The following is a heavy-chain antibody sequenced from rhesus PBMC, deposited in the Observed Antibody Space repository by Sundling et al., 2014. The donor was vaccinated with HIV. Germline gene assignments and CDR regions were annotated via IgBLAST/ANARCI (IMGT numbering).Heavy chain of an antibody. J-gene: IGHJ6*01. CDR1: GFTFDDFP. CDR2: ITWSGDTT. CDR3: ARAIWTGIYALDS. D-gene: IGHD3-3*01. V-gene: IGHV3-201*01. Sequence: EVQLVESGGGVVQPGGSLRLSCAASGFTFDDFPMHWVRQVPGKGLEWVSSITWSGDTTGYADSVKGRFTISRDNAKNSLYLQMSRLRPEDTALYFCARAIWTGIYALDSWGQGVVVTVSS.